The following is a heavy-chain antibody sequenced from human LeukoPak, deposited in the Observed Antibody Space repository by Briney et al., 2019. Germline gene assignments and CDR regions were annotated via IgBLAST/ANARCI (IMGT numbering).Heavy chain of an antibody. Sequence: ASVKVSCKASGYTFTSYYIHCVRQAPGQGLEWMGIINPSDGSTTYAQKFQGRVTITADESTSTAYMELSSLRSEDTAVYYCASRIAVAGIDYWGQGTLVTVSS. CDR1: GYTFTSYY. J-gene: IGHJ4*02. D-gene: IGHD6-19*01. V-gene: IGHV1-46*01. CDR2: INPSDGST. CDR3: ASRIAVAGIDY.